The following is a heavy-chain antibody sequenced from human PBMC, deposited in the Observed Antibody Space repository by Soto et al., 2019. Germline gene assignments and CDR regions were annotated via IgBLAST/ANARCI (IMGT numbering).Heavy chain of an antibody. CDR2: FIPMFGTT. J-gene: IGHJ6*02. CDR1: GGTFSSYA. D-gene: IGHD1-26*01. CDR3: ARVTLTVGDTPYTKHYYVMDV. V-gene: IGHV1-69*01. Sequence: QVQLVQSGAEVKKPGSSVKVSCKASGGTFSSYALNWVRQAPGQGLEWMGGFIPMFGTTNYAQNFQGRLTITADESTDTAYMELSSLRSEDTAVYYCARVTLTVGDTPYTKHYYVMDVCGQGTTVTLSS.